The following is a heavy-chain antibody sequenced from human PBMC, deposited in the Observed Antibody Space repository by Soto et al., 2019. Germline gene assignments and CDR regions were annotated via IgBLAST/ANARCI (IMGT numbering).Heavy chain of an antibody. J-gene: IGHJ6*02. Sequence: GGSLRLSCAASGFTFDDYAMHWVRQAPGKGLEWVSGISGSGGSTYYADSVKGRFTISRDNSKNTLYLQMNSLRAEDTAVYYCAKSGPAVYYYGMDVWGQGTTVTVSS. CDR1: GFTFDDYA. V-gene: IGHV3-23*01. CDR3: AKSGPAVYYYGMDV. CDR2: ISGSGGST.